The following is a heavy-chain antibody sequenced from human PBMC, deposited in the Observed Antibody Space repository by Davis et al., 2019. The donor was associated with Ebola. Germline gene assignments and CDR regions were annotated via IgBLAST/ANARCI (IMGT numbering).Heavy chain of an antibody. V-gene: IGHV1-2*02. Sequence: ASVKVSCKASGYTFTGYYMHWVRQAPGQGLEWMGWINPNSGGTNYAQKFQGRVTMTRDTSISTAYMELSRLRSDDTAVYYCARGFLEWSPHYYYGMDVWGQGTTVSVSS. CDR3: ARGFLEWSPHYYYGMDV. CDR1: GYTFTGYY. D-gene: IGHD3-3*01. CDR2: INPNSGGT. J-gene: IGHJ6*02.